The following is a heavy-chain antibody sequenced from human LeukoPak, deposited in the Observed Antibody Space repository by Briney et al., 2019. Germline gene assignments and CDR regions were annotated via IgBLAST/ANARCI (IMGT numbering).Heavy chain of an antibody. J-gene: IGHJ4*02. CDR3: ARDPPGYYDSSGYSGY. V-gene: IGHV1-18*01. D-gene: IGHD3-22*01. CDR1: GYTFTSYG. Sequence: ASVKVSCKASGYTFTSYGISWVRQAPGQGLEWMGSISAYNGNTNYAQKLQGRVTMTTDTSTSTAYMELRSLRSDDTAVYYCARDPPGYYDSSGYSGYWGQGTLVTVSS. CDR2: ISAYNGNT.